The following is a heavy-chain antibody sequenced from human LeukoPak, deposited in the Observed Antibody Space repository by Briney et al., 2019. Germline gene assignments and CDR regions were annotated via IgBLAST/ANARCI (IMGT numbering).Heavy chain of an antibody. CDR2: IYYSGST. Sequence: SETLSLTCTVSGGSISSYYWSWIRQPPGEGLEWIGYIYYSGSTNYNPSLKSRVTVSVDTSKNQFSLKLSSVTAADTAVYYCARLTYYYGMGVWGQGTTVTVSS. V-gene: IGHV4-59*08. CDR3: ARLTYYYGMGV. J-gene: IGHJ6*02. CDR1: GGSISSYY.